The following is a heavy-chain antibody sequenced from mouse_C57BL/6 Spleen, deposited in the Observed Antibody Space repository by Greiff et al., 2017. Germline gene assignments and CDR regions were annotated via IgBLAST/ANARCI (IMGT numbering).Heavy chain of an antibody. CDR2: ISDGGSYT. J-gene: IGHJ3*01. V-gene: IGHV5-4*01. CDR3: ARDQGYHALFAY. Sequence: EVQRVESGGGLVKPGGSLKLSCAASGFTFSSYAMSWVRQTPEKRLEWVATISDGGSYTYYPDNVKGRFTISRDNAKNNLYLQMSHLKSEDTAMYYCARDQGYHALFAYWGQGTLVTVSA. D-gene: IGHD2-2*01. CDR1: GFTFSSYA.